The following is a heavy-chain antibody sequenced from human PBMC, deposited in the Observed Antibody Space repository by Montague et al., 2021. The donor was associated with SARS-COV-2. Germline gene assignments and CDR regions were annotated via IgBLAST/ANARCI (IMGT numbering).Heavy chain of an antibody. CDR3: ARSYGDYRDSYFDY. Sequence: PALVKPTQTLTLTCTFSGFSLNTSGMCVSWIRQPQGKALEWLALXXWDEDQYYSTSLKTRLTISKDTSKNQVVLTMTNMDPIDTATYYCARSYGDYRDSYFDYWGQGTLVTVSS. CDR1: GFSLNTSGMC. CDR2: XXWDEDQ. V-gene: IGHV2-70*01. J-gene: IGHJ4*02. D-gene: IGHD4-17*01.